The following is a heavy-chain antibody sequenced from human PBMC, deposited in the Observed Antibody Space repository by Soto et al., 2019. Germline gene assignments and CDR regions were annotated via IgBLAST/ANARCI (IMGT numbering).Heavy chain of an antibody. J-gene: IGHJ3*02. CDR1: SGSISSSNW. CDR2: IYHSGST. Sequence: QVQLQESGPGLVKPSGTLSLTCAVSSGSISSSNWWSWVRQPPGKGLEWIGEIYHSGSTNYNPSLKGRVTISVDKSKNQFSLKLSSVTAADTAVYYCARGPHDYGDYLYAFDIWGQGTMVTVSS. V-gene: IGHV4-4*02. CDR3: ARGPHDYGDYLYAFDI. D-gene: IGHD4-17*01.